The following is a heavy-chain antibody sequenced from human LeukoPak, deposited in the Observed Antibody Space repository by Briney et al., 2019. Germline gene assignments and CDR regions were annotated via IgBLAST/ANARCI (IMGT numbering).Heavy chain of an antibody. CDR1: GFSFSTYW. D-gene: IGHD1-26*01. Sequence: GGSLRLSCAASGFSFSTYWMHWVRQVPGTGLVWVSRTNTDGSITDYADSVRGRFTISRDNAKDTLYLQMNSLRPEDTAVYYCGRDLGGRGGAWGQGTLVTVSS. V-gene: IGHV3-74*01. CDR3: GRDLGGRGGA. J-gene: IGHJ5*02. CDR2: TNTDGSIT.